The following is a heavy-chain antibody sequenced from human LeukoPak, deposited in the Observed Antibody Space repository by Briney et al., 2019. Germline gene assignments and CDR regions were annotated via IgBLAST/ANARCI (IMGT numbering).Heavy chain of an antibody. CDR2: IYTGGST. Sequence: PGGSLRLSCAASGFTVSSYHMTWVRQAPGKGLEWVSVIYTGGSTSYADSLKGRLTISRDNSKNTLYLQINSLRAEDTAVYYCARLAYTYGYLDYWGQGTLVTVSS. J-gene: IGHJ4*02. CDR1: GFTVSSYH. CDR3: ARLAYTYGYLDY. V-gene: IGHV3-53*01. D-gene: IGHD5-18*01.